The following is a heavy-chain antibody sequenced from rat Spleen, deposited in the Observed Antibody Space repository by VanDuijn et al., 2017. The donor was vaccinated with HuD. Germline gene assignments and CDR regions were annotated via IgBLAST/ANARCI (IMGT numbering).Heavy chain of an antibody. Sequence: EVQLVESGGGLVQPGRSLKLSCVASGFIFKDYWMTWIRQAPGKGLEWVASITNAGGSLYYSDLVKGRLNISREHVKRTLYLHMNSLRSEDTATDYCTGPFDYWGQGVMVTVSS. CDR1: GFIFKDYW. CDR2: ITNAGGSL. J-gene: IGHJ2*01. CDR3: TGPFDY. V-gene: IGHV5-31*01.